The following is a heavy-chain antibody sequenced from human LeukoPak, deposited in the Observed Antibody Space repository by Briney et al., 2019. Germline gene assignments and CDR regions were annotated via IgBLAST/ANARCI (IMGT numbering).Heavy chain of an antibody. Sequence: SVKVSCKASGGTFSSYAISWVRQAPGQGLEWMGRIIPILGIANYAQKFQGRVTITADKSTSTAYMELGSLRSEDTAVYYCAAEDEYYDILTGYSRTSGWFDPWGQGTLVTVSS. CDR1: GGTFSSYA. CDR3: AAEDEYYDILTGYSRTSGWFDP. J-gene: IGHJ5*02. V-gene: IGHV1-69*04. D-gene: IGHD3-9*01. CDR2: IIPILGIA.